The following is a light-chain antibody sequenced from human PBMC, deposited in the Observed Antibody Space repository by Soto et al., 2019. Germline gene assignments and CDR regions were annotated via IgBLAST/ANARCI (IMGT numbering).Light chain of an antibody. Sequence: ETVMTQSPGTLSVSLGERATLSCRASQSVSIHLAWYQQKPGQAPRLLIYAASTMATGIPARFSGSGSGTEFTLTINSLQSEDFAVYYCQQYVTSSPRTFGQGTKVDIK. CDR3: QQYVTSSPRT. J-gene: IGKJ1*01. CDR2: AAS. V-gene: IGKV3-15*01. CDR1: QSVSIH.